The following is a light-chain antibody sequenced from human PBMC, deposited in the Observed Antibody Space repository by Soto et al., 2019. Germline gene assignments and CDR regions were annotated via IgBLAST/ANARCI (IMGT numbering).Light chain of an antibody. CDR3: SSYAGSNNFV. V-gene: IGLV2-8*01. J-gene: IGLJ2*01. CDR1: SSDVGGYNY. CDR2: EVS. Sequence: QSALTQPPSASGSHGQSVTMSCTGTSSDVGGYNYVSWYQQHPGKAPKLMIYEVSKRPSGVPDRFSGSKSGNTASLTVSGLQAEDEADYYCSSYAGSNNFVFGGGTKVTVL.